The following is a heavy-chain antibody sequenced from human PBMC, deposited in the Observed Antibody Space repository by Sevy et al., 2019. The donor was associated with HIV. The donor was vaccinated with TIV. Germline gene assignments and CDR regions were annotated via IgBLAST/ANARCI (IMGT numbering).Heavy chain of an antibody. V-gene: IGHV4-34*01. CDR2: INHSGST. D-gene: IGHD6-19*01. J-gene: IGHJ4*02. CDR1: GGSFSGYY. Sequence: SETLSLTCAVYGGSFSGYYWSWIRQPPGKGLGWIGEINHSGSTNYNPSLKSRVTVSVDTSKNQFSLKLNSLTAADTAVYYCARYRVAGNLDYWGQGTLVTVSS. CDR3: ARYRVAGNLDY.